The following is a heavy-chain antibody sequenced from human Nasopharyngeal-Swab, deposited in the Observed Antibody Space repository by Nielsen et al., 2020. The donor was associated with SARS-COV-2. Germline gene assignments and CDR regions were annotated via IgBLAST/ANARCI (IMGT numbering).Heavy chain of an antibody. CDR2: ISSSGSTI. CDR3: AREPGYDSSGYALGY. D-gene: IGHD3-22*01. V-gene: IGHV3-11*04. CDR1: GFTFSDYY. Sequence: GESLKISCAASGFTFSDYYINWIRQAPGKGLEWGSYISSSGSTIYYADSVKGRFTISRDNAKNSLYLQMNSLRAEDTAVYYCAREPGYDSSGYALGYWGQGTLVTVSS. J-gene: IGHJ4*02.